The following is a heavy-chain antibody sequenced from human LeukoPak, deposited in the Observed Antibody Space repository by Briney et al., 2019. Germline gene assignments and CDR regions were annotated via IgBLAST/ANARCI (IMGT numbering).Heavy chain of an antibody. CDR2: IYYSGST. D-gene: IGHD5-24*01. J-gene: IGHJ4*02. Sequence: SEALSLTCTVSGGSISSYYWSWIRQPAGKGLEWIGYIYYSGSTNYSPSLKSRVTISVDTSKNQFSLKLSSVTAADTAVYYCARESQEKYYFDYWGQGTLVTVSS. CDR3: ARESQEKYYFDY. V-gene: IGHV4-59*12. CDR1: GGSISSYY.